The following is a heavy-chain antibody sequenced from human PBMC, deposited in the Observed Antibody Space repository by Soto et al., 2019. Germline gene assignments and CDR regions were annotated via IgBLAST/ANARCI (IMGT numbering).Heavy chain of an antibody. CDR2: ITNDGNNE. CDR3: AKEGPGGGRHFHYGMDV. CDR1: GFVFSDYG. V-gene: IGHV3-30*18. Sequence: KLVESGGGVVQPGRSLRLSCAASGFVFSDYGMHWVRQAPGKGLEWVALITNDGNNEFYRESVKGRFSISRGRSTNTVDLLMNSLRPEDTGVYYCAKEGPGGGRHFHYGMDVWGQGTTVTVSS. D-gene: IGHD1-26*01. J-gene: IGHJ6*02.